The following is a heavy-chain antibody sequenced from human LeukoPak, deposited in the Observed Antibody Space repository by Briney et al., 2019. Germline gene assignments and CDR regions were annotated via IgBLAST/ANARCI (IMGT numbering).Heavy chain of an antibody. J-gene: IGHJ4*02. V-gene: IGHV3-9*01. D-gene: IGHD5-18*01. CDR3: AKDLTGYSYGLT. Sequence: GGSLRLSCAASGFTFDDYAMHWVRQAPGKGLEWVSGISWNSGSIGYADSVKGRFTISRDNSKNTLYLQMNSLRAEDTAVYYCAKDLTGYSYGLTWGQGTLVTVSS. CDR1: GFTFDDYA. CDR2: ISWNSGSI.